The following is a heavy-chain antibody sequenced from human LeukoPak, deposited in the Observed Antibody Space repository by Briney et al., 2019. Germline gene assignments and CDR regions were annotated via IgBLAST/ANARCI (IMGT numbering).Heavy chain of an antibody. Sequence: SETLSLTCAAYGGSFSGYYWSWIRQPPGKGLEWNGEINHSGSTNYNPSLKSRVTISVDTSKNQFSLKLSSVTAADTAVYYCARGASEYYDFWSGYYYYYMDVWGKGTTVTVSS. CDR3: ARGASEYYDFWSGYYYYYMDV. J-gene: IGHJ6*03. V-gene: IGHV4-34*01. CDR2: INHSGST. CDR1: GGSFSGYY. D-gene: IGHD3-3*01.